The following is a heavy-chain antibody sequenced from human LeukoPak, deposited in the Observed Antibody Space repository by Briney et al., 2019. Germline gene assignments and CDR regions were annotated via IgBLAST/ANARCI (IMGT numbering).Heavy chain of an antibody. D-gene: IGHD2-21*01. Sequence: GGSLRLSCAASGFTFSDYYMSWIRQAPGKGLEWLSYVSKNGKTIYYADSVKGRFTISRDNAKKSVYLQMNSLRAEDTAVYYCATTGLLGDIPWGQGTLVTVSS. V-gene: IGHV3-11*01. J-gene: IGHJ5*02. CDR2: VSKNGKTI. CDR3: ATTGLLGDIP. CDR1: GFTFSDYY.